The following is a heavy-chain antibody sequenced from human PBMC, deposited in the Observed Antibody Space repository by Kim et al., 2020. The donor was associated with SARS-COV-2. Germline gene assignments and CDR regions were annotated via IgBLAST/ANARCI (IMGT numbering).Heavy chain of an antibody. J-gene: IGHJ6*02. CDR1: GFTFSSYA. D-gene: IGHD6-19*01. Sequence: GGSLRLSCAASGFTFSSYAMHWVRQAPGKGLEWVAVISYHGSNKYYADSVKGRFTISRDNSKNTLYLQMNSLRAEDTAVYYCAREELSRYSSGWYYYYYGMDVWGQGTTVTVSS. V-gene: IGHV3-30*04. CDR3: AREELSRYSSGWYYYYYGMDV. CDR2: ISYHGSNK.